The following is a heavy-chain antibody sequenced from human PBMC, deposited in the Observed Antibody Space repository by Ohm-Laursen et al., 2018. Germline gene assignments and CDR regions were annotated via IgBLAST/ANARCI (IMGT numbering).Heavy chain of an antibody. Sequence: SLRLSCTASGFTFSSYEMNWVRQAPGKGLEWVSYISSSGINVYYADSVKGPFTISRDNAKNSLYLQMNSLRGEDTAVYYCARASRDAFDIWGQGAMVTVSS. J-gene: IGHJ3*02. V-gene: IGHV3-48*03. CDR3: ARASRDAFDI. CDR1: GFTFSSYE. CDR2: ISSSGINV.